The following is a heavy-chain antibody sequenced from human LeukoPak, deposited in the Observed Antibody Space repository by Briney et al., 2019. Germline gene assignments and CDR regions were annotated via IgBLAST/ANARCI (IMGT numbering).Heavy chain of an antibody. CDR3: ARDPRYCSSTTCYGGYFDY. CDR2: ISYDGSNK. CDR1: GFTFSTYT. J-gene: IGHJ4*02. V-gene: IGHV3-30*04. D-gene: IGHD2-2*01. Sequence: PGGSLRLSCVASGFTFSTYTMNWVRQAPGKGLEWVAVISYDGSNKYYADSVKGRFTISRDNSKNTLYLQMNSLRAEDTAVYYCARDPRYCSSTTCYGGYFDYWGQGTLVTVSS.